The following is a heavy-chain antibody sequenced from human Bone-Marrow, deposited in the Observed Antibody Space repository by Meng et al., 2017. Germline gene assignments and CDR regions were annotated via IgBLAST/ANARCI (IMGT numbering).Heavy chain of an antibody. D-gene: IGHD1-1*01. CDR2: IKSKTDGETT. V-gene: IGHV3-15*01. CDR1: GFTFSNAW. J-gene: IGHJ4*02. CDR3: ATDWNVKHPIFDY. Sequence: GESLKTPFAASGFTFSNAWINRVRQAPGKGPEWVGHIKSKTDGETTDYAAPVKGRFTMSRDDSKNTLYLQMNSLKTEDTAVYYCATDWNVKHPIFDYWGQGTLVTVSS.